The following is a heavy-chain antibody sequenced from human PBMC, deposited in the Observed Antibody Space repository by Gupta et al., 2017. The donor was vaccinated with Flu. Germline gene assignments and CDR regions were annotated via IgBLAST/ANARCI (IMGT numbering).Heavy chain of an antibody. CDR1: GFTFSESH. CDR2: IGSGGNT. J-gene: IGHJ4*02. Sequence: EVQLVESGGGLVQPGGSLRLSCVMSGFTFSESHMNWIRQAPGKGLEWISYIGSGGNTDYADSVRGRFTISRDNARDSVFLQMNSLRDEDTALYYCVRDLNWAFVLWGRRTLVTVSS. V-gene: IGHV3-48*02. D-gene: IGHD3-16*01. CDR3: VRDLNWAFVL.